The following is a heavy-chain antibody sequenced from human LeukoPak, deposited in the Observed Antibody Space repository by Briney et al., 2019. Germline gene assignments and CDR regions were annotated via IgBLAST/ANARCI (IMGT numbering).Heavy chain of an antibody. CDR1: GYSFTSYW. J-gene: IGHJ4*02. V-gene: IGHV5-51*01. D-gene: IGHD6-6*01. Sequence: GESLKISCRGSGYSFTSYWIGWVRQMPGKGLEWMGIIYPGDSDTRYSPSFQGQVTITADKSISTAYLQWSSLKASDTAKYYCARHTKYSTSSRVFDYWGQGTLVTVSS. CDR2: IYPGDSDT. CDR3: ARHTKYSTSSRVFDY.